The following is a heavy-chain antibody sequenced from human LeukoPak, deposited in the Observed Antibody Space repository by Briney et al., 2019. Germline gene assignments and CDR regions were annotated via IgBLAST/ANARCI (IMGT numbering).Heavy chain of an antibody. V-gene: IGHV3-30*02. J-gene: IGHJ4*02. CDR1: GFTFNAYA. D-gene: IGHD2-21*02. Sequence: PGRSLRLSCAASGFTFNAYAIHWVRQAPDKGLEWVAFIRKDGNNENYADSVKGRFTISRDNSKNTLYLQMNSLQTEDTAVYYCAKDRGDYPPYFDYWGQGTLVTVSS. CDR3: AKDRGDYPPYFDY. CDR2: IRKDGNNE.